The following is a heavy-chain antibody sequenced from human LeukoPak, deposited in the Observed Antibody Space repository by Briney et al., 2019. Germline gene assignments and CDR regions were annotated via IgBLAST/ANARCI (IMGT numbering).Heavy chain of an antibody. Sequence: GASVKVSCKASGGTFSSYAISWVRQAPGQGLEWMGGIIPIFGTANYAQKFQGRVTITADESTSTAYMELSSLRSEDTAVYYCARGETILNWFVPWGQGTLVTVSS. CDR2: IIPIFGTA. D-gene: IGHD1-1*01. CDR1: GGTFSSYA. J-gene: IGHJ5*02. CDR3: ARGETILNWFVP. V-gene: IGHV1-69*13.